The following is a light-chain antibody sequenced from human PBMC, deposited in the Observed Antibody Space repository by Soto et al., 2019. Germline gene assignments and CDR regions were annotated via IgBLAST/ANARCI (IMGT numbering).Light chain of an antibody. CDR3: QQYGSSPST. CDR2: GAS. V-gene: IGKV3-20*01. CDR1: ESVSSSF. J-gene: IGKJ1*01. Sequence: ENVLTQSPGTLSLSPGERATLSCRASESVSSSFLAWYQQRLGQAPRLLIYGASSRATGNPDRFSGSGSGTDFTLTISRLEPEDFAVYYCQQYGSSPSTFGQGTKVDIK.